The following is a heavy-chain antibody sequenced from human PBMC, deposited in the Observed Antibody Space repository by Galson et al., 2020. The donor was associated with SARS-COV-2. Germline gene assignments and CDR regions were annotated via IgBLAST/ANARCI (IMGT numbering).Heavy chain of an antibody. D-gene: IGHD2-15*01. CDR2: IHYSGRT. CDR1: GGPISSGGHY. J-gene: IGHJ4*02. Sequence: ASETLSLTCPVSGGPISSGGHYWSWIRQHPGKGLEWLGYIHYSGRTSYNPSLKSRVTISVDTSKNQFSLKLSSVTAADTAVYYCARVLFRNVVSVDYWGQGTLVTVAS. V-gene: IGHV4-31*03. CDR3: ARVLFRNVVSVDY.